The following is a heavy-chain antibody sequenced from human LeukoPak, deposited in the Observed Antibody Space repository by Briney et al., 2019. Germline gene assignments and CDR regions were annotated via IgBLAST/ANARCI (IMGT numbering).Heavy chain of an antibody. Sequence: GASVKVSCKASGYTFTGYYIHWVRQAPGQGLEWMGWINPNSGATNYAQKFQGRVAMTRDTSISTAYMELSGLTYDDAAVYHCARGITISGSGMFDYWGQGTLVTVSS. D-gene: IGHD3-9*01. V-gene: IGHV1-2*02. J-gene: IGHJ4*02. CDR1: GYTFTGYY. CDR3: ARGITISGSGMFDY. CDR2: INPNSGAT.